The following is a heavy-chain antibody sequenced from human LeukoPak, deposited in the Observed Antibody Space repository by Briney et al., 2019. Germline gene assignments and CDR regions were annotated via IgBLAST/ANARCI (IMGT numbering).Heavy chain of an antibody. Sequence: PGGSLRLSCAASGFTLSSYSMNWVRQAPGKGLEWVSSISSSSSYIYYADSVKGRFTISRDNAKNSLFLQMNSLGVEDTAIYYCAKNRDSGSHRDWGQGILVTVSS. CDR3: AKNRDSGSHRD. D-gene: IGHD1-26*01. J-gene: IGHJ4*02. V-gene: IGHV3-21*04. CDR2: ISSSSSYI. CDR1: GFTLSSYS.